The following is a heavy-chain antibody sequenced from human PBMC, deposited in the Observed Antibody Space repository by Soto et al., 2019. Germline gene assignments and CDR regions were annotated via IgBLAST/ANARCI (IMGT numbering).Heavy chain of an antibody. Sequence: GGSLRLSCAASGFTFSSYSMNWVRQAPGKGLEWVSSISSSSSYIYYADSVKGRFTISRDNAKNSLYLQMNSLRAEDTAVYYCARDGSRSSTSCYDYWGQGTLVTVSS. J-gene: IGHJ4*02. CDR3: ARDGSRSSTSCYDY. CDR2: ISSSSSYI. V-gene: IGHV3-21*01. D-gene: IGHD2-2*01. CDR1: GFTFSSYS.